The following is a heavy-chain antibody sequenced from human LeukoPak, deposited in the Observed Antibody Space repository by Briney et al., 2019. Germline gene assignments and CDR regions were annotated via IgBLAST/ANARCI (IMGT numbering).Heavy chain of an antibody. V-gene: IGHV4-4*07. CDR2: IYTSEST. Sequence: SETLSLTGTVSGGSISSYYWSWIRQPAGKGLEWIGRIYTSESTNYSPTLKSRVTMSVDTSKNQFSLKLSSVTAADTAVYYCARDLWLLPQGAFDIWGQGTMVTVSS. CDR3: ARDLWLLPQGAFDI. CDR1: GGSISSYY. J-gene: IGHJ3*02. D-gene: IGHD3-22*01.